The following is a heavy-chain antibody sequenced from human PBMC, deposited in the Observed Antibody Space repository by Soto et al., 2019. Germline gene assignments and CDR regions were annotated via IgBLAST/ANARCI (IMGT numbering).Heavy chain of an antibody. V-gene: IGHV1-2*04. D-gene: IGHD7-27*01. CDR2: INPNSGGT. CDR1: GYTFTGYY. CDR3: ARVSGDLSFDI. J-gene: IGHJ3*02. Sequence: ASVKVSCKASGYTFTGYYMHWVRQAPGQGLEWMGWINPNSGGTNYAQKFQGWVTMTRDTSIRTAYMELSRLRSDDTAVYYCARVSGDLSFDIWGQGTRVTVSS.